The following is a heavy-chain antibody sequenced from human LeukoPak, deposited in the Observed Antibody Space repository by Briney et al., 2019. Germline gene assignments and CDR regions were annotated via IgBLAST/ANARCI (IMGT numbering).Heavy chain of an antibody. CDR1: GGTFSSYT. CDR3: ARNVDYYYYMDV. V-gene: IGHV1-69*02. CDR2: IIPILGIA. Sequence: SVKVSCKASGGTFSSYTISWVRQAPGQGLEWMGRIIPILGIANYAQKLQGRVTITADKSTSTAYMELSSLRSEDTAVYYCARNVDYYYYMDVWGKGTTVTVSS. J-gene: IGHJ6*03.